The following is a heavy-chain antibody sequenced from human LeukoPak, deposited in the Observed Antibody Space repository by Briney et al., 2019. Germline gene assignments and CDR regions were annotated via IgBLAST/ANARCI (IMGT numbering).Heavy chain of an antibody. Sequence: EASVKVSCKASGYTFTSYGISWVRQAPGQGLEWMGWISAYNGNTNYAQKLQGRVTMTTDTSTSTAYMKLRSLRSDDTAVYYCARVAYYYDSAGLYLNYFYGMDVWGQGTTVTVSS. CDR1: GYTFTSYG. D-gene: IGHD3-22*01. J-gene: IGHJ6*02. CDR3: ARVAYYYDSAGLYLNYFYGMDV. V-gene: IGHV1-18*01. CDR2: ISAYNGNT.